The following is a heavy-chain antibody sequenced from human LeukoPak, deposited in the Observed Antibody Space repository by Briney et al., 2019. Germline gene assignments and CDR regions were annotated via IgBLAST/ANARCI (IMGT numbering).Heavy chain of an antibody. Sequence: GGSLRLSCAASGFTFSSYAMHWVRQAPGKGLEWVAVISYDGSNKYYADSVKGRFTISRDNSKNTLYLQMNSLRAEGTAVYYCARDASDWFPPPLTYAFDIWGQGTMVTVSS. J-gene: IGHJ3*02. CDR1: GFTFSSYA. V-gene: IGHV3-30-3*01. CDR2: ISYDGSNK. CDR3: ARDASDWFPPPLTYAFDI. D-gene: IGHD3-9*01.